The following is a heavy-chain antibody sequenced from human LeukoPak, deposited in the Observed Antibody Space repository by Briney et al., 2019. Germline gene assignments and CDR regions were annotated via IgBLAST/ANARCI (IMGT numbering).Heavy chain of an antibody. Sequence: SVKVSCKASGGTFSSYAISWVRQAPGQGLEWMGRIIPILGIANYAQKFQGRVTITADKSTSTAYMELSSLRSEDTAVYYCARDDCSGWNPFDYWGQGTLVTVSS. CDR2: IIPILGIA. D-gene: IGHD6-19*01. CDR3: ARDDCSGWNPFDY. V-gene: IGHV1-69*04. J-gene: IGHJ4*02. CDR1: GGTFSSYA.